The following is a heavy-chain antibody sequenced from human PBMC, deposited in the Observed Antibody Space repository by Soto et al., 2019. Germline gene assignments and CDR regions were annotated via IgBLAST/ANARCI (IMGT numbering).Heavy chain of an antibody. J-gene: IGHJ3*01. CDR2: IYDSETT. D-gene: IGHD2-8*01. Sequence: QVQLQESGPGLVMPSQTLSLTCTVSGDSVSSGGYYWNWIRQHPGRGLEWLGYIYDSETTYYNPSIESRLSISVDASKNQFSLKVTSVTPADTAVYYCARENFGVIIHDAFDLWGQGTMVAVSS. CDR1: GDSVSSGGYY. V-gene: IGHV4-31*03. CDR3: ARENFGVIIHDAFDL.